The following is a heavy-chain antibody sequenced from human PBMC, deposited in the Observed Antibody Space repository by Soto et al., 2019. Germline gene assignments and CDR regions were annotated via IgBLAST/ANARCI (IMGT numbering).Heavy chain of an antibody. CDR3: VRASREYGYYAEHLQH. CDR1: GFTFSSYA. V-gene: IGHV3-33*01. J-gene: IGHJ1*01. CDR2: IWYDGSDK. Sequence: QVQLVESGGGVVQPGKSLRLSCVASGFTFSSYAMHWVRQAPGKGLEWVAVIWYDGSDKYYGESVKGRLTISRDNSKNTLSLQINSLRVDDTAIYYCVRASREYGYYAEHLQHWGQGTLVTVSS. D-gene: IGHD1-26*01.